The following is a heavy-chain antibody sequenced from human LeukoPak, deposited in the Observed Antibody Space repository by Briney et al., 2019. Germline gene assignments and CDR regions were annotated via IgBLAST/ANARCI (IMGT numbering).Heavy chain of an antibody. CDR3: AKGSAAARPYYFDY. D-gene: IGHD6-6*01. Sequence: PGGSLRLSCPASEFTFSNYVMSWVRQAPGKGLEWVSAITGGSDSTYYADSVKGRFTISRDNSKNTLYLQMNGLRAEDTAVYYCAKGSAAARPYYFDYWGQGTLVTVSS. CDR1: EFTFSNYV. CDR2: ITGGSDST. V-gene: IGHV3-23*01. J-gene: IGHJ4*02.